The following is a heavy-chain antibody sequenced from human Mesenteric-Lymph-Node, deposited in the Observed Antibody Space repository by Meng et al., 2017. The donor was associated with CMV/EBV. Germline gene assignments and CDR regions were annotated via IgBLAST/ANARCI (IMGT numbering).Heavy chain of an antibody. CDR1: GDSISNSTYY. Sequence: FQLPVSGPGLVNPAAALSLSCIVSGDSISNSTYYWTWIRQPPGKGLEWIGSVHQSGSTYYNPSLKGRLTISVDTSANLFSLRLTTVTAADTATYYCARRGNYDSDYSEYWGQGTLVTVSS. D-gene: IGHD3-22*01. CDR2: VHQSGST. CDR3: ARRGNYDSDYSEY. V-gene: IGHV4-39*01. J-gene: IGHJ4*02.